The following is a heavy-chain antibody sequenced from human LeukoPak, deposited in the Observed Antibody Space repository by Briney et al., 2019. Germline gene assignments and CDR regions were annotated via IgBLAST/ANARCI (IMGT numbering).Heavy chain of an antibody. CDR2: IKQDGSEK. CDR3: AREFVVVIATDAFDI. J-gene: IGHJ3*02. Sequence: PGGSLRLSCAASGFTFSSYWMSWVRQAPGKGLEWLANIKQDGSEKYYVDSVKGRFTISRDNAKNSLYLQMNSLRAEDTAVYYCAREFVVVIATDAFDIWGQGTMVTVSS. V-gene: IGHV3-7*01. CDR1: GFTFSSYW. D-gene: IGHD2-21*01.